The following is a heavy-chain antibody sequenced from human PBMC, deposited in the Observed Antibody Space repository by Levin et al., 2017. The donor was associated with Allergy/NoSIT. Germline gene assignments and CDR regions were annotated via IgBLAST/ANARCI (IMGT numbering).Heavy chain of an antibody. J-gene: IGHJ6*02. Sequence: GESLKISCKASGYTFTSYDINWVRQATGQGLEWMGWMNPNSGNTGYAQKFQGRVTMTRNTSISTAYMELSSLRSEDTAVYYCARGEGGLLGYCSGGSPCYGMDVWGQGTTVTVSS. V-gene: IGHV1-8*01. CDR3: ARGEGGLLGYCSGGSPCYGMDV. D-gene: IGHD2-15*01. CDR2: MNPNSGNT. CDR1: GYTFTSYD.